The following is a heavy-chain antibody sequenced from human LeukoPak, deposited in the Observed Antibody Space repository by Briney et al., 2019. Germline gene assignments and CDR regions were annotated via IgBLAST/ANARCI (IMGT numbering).Heavy chain of an antibody. D-gene: IGHD4-11*01. Sequence: GSLRLSCAASGFTFNTYWMHWVRQVPGKGLVWVSRINGGGSSTAYADSVKGRFTISRDNAKNTLYLQMNSLRAEDTAVYYCAREKGSSNYDSWGQGTLVTVSS. CDR1: GFTFNTYW. CDR3: AREKGSSNYDS. CDR2: INGGGSST. V-gene: IGHV3-74*03. J-gene: IGHJ5*01.